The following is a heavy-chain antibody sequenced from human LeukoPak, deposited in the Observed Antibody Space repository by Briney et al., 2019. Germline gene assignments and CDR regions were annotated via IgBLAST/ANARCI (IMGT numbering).Heavy chain of an antibody. V-gene: IGHV4-31*03. Sequence: SEILSLTCTVSGGSISSGGYYWSWIRQHPGKGLEWIGYIYYSGSTYYNPSLKSRVTISVDTSKNQFSLKMSSVTAADTAVYYCARDSRITIFGVVNWGQGTLVTVSS. D-gene: IGHD3-3*01. CDR1: GGSISSGGYY. CDR3: ARDSRITIFGVVN. J-gene: IGHJ4*02. CDR2: IYYSGST.